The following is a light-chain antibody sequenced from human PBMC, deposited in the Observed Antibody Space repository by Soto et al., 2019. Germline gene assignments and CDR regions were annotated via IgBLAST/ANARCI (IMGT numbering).Light chain of an antibody. V-gene: IGKV1-5*03. Sequence: DIQMTQSPSTLSASVGDRVTITCRASQSSSSWLAWYQQKPGKAPKLLIYKASSLESGVPSRFSGSGSGTEFTLTISSLQPDDFATYYCQQDNSYSLTFGQGTKVEIK. CDR3: QQDNSYSLT. CDR1: QSSSSW. CDR2: KAS. J-gene: IGKJ1*01.